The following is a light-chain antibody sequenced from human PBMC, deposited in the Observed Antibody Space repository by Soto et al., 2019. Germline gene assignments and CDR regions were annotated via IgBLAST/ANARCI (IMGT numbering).Light chain of an antibody. Sequence: DIVMTQSPLSLPVTPGEPASISCRSSQSLLHSNGYNYLDWYLQKPGQSPQLLICMGSNRASGVPDRFSGSGSGTDFTLTISRVEAEDFGVYYCMQPLQSPWTFGQGTKVDSK. J-gene: IGKJ1*01. V-gene: IGKV2-28*01. CDR2: MGS. CDR1: QSLLHSNGYNY. CDR3: MQPLQSPWT.